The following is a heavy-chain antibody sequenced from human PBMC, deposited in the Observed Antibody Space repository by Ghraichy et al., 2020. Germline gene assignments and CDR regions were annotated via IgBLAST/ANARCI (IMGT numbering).Heavy chain of an antibody. V-gene: IGHV4-39*01. J-gene: IGHJ2*01. Sequence: SETLSLTCTVSGGSISSSSYYWGWIRQPPGKGLEWIGSIYYSGSTYYNPSLKSRVTISVDTSKNQFSLKLSSVTAADTAVYYCAGTYYYDSSGYYGWYCDRGGRGTLVTVSS. CDR1: GGSISSSSYY. CDR2: IYYSGST. D-gene: IGHD3-22*01. CDR3: AGTYYYDSSGYYGWYCDR.